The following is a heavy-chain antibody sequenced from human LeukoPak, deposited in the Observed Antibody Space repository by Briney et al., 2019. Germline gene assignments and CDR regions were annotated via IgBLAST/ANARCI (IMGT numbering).Heavy chain of an antibody. V-gene: IGHV4-39*07. CDR3: ARVRGIAVAGTMGGYYYYYYMDV. J-gene: IGHJ6*03. CDR2: IYYSGST. CDR1: GGSISSSSYY. Sequence: PSETLSLTCTVSGGSISSSSYYWGWIRQPPGKGLEWIGSIYYSGSTYYNPSLRSRVTISVDTSKNQFSLKLSSVTAADTAVYYCARVRGIAVAGTMGGYYYYYYMDVWGKGTTVTVSS. D-gene: IGHD6-19*01.